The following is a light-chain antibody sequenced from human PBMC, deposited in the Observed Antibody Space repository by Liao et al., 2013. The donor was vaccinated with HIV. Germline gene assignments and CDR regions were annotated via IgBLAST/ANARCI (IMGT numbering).Light chain of an antibody. V-gene: IGLV3-1*01. CDR2: QDS. CDR1: KLGDKY. Sequence: SYELTQAPSVSVSPGQTASITCSGDKLGDKYACWYQQRPGQSPVLVIYQDSKRPSGIPERFSGSNSGNTATLTISGTQAMDEADYYCQAWAGSTENVFGPGTKVIVL. J-gene: IGLJ1*01. CDR3: QAWAGSTENV.